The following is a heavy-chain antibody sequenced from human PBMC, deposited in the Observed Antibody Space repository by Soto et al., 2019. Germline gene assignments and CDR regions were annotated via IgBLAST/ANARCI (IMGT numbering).Heavy chain of an antibody. Sequence: ASVKVSCKVSGYTLTELSMHWVRQAPGKGLEWMGGFDPEDGETIYAQKFQGRVTMTEDTSTDTAYMELSSLRSEDTAVYYCATALARAYCGGDCFSPHDYWGQGTLVTVS. CDR1: GYTLTELS. D-gene: IGHD2-21*02. J-gene: IGHJ4*02. V-gene: IGHV1-24*01. CDR3: ATALARAYCGGDCFSPHDY. CDR2: FDPEDGET.